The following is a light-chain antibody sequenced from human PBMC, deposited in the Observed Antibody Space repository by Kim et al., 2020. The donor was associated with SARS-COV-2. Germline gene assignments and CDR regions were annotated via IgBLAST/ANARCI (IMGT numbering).Light chain of an antibody. Sequence: LSASVGDSVTITCRTRQNINNWLAWYQLRPRRAPKLLIYKASNLESGVPSRFSGSGSGTEFTLTIYSLQPYGFATYYCQQYDTYHTFGQGTKLEI. CDR1: QNINNW. V-gene: IGKV1-5*03. CDR2: KAS. CDR3: QQYDTYHT. J-gene: IGKJ2*01.